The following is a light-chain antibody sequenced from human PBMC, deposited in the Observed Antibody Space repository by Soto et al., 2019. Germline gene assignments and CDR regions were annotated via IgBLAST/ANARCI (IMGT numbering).Light chain of an antibody. V-gene: IGLV1-40*01. CDR3: QSYDSSLRGV. CDR1: SVHIGAGYD. CDR2: VNR. Sequence: SALTQPPPGSGAPGQRLAISRTGSSVHIGAGYDVHRXQPLPGTAPKLLIYVNRNRPSGGPDRFSGSKSGTSASLAITGLQAEDDAEYYCQSYDSSLRGVFGTGTKVTVL. J-gene: IGLJ1*01.